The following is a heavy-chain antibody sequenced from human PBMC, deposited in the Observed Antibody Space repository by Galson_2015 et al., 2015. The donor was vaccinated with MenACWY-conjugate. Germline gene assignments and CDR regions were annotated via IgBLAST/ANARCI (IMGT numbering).Heavy chain of an antibody. J-gene: IGHJ4*02. V-gene: IGHV3-23*01. CDR3: AKTRGYSSKGY. Sequence: SLRLSCAASGFTFSSYAMSWVRQAPGKGLEWVSAISGSGGSTYYADSVKGRFTISRDNSKNTLYLQMNSLRAEDTAVYYRAKTRGYSSKGYWGQGTLVTVSS. CDR1: GFTFSSYA. CDR2: ISGSGGST. D-gene: IGHD6-13*01.